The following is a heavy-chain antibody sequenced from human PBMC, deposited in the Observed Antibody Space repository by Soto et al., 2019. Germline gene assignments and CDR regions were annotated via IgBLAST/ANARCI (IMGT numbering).Heavy chain of an antibody. CDR1: GFTFSSYD. Sequence: EVQLAESGGGIVQPGGSLRLSCVASGFTFSSYDMHWVRQAPGKGLEYVSSISSNGGTKYYGNSVKGRFTISRDNSKNTLYLQMGSLRAEDMAVYYCVRRVSGNYDYWGQGTLVTVSS. CDR2: ISSNGGTK. V-gene: IGHV3-64*01. CDR3: VRRVSGNYDY. J-gene: IGHJ4*02. D-gene: IGHD1-7*01.